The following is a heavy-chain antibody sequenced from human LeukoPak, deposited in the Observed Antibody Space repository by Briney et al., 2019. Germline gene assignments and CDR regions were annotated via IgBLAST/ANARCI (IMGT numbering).Heavy chain of an antibody. J-gene: IGHJ6*02. CDR3: ARYYYGSGSYGIDV. D-gene: IGHD3-10*01. CDR1: GFTVSSNY. CDR2: IYSGGST. Sequence: GGSLRLSCAASGFTVSSNYMSWVRQAPGKGLEWVSVIYSGGSTYYADSVKGRFTISRDNSKNTLYLQMNSLRAEDTAVYYCARYYYGSGSYGIDVWGQGTTATVSS. V-gene: IGHV3-53*01.